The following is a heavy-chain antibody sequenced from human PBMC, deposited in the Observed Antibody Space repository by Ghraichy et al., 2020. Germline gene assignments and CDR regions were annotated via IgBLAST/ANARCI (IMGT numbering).Heavy chain of an antibody. CDR1: VGSISSSSYY. J-gene: IGHJ4*02. Sequence: SQTLSLTCTVSVGSISSSSYYWGWIRQPPGKGLEWIGSIYYSGSTYYNPSLKSRVTISVDTSKNQFSLKLSSVTAADTAVYYCASQYQLLHYFDYWGQGTLVTVSS. D-gene: IGHD2-2*01. CDR3: ASQYQLLHYFDY. CDR2: IYYSGST. V-gene: IGHV4-39*01.